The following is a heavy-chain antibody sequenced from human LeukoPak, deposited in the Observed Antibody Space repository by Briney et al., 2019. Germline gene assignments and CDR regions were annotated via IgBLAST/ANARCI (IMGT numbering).Heavy chain of an antibody. CDR2: ISSSGGST. Sequence: GGSLRLSCAASGFSFSSYVMHWVRQAPGKGLEYVSGISSSGGSTYYAKSVKARFTISRDNSKNTLYLQMGSLRAEDMAVYYCARDRYCTSTSCSDAFDIWGQGTMVTVSS. CDR3: ARDRYCTSTSCSDAFDI. D-gene: IGHD2-2*01. J-gene: IGHJ3*02. CDR1: GFSFSSYV. V-gene: IGHV3-64*01.